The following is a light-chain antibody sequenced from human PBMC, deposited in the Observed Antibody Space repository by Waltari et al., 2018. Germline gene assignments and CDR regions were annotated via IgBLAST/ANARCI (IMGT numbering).Light chain of an antibody. CDR1: QSIGNY. J-gene: IGKJ4*01. CDR3: QQSYTTPLT. Sequence: IQMTQSPSTLSASLGETVTITGLDSQSIGNYLAWYQQKPGKAPKLLLIMASTLQREVPSRFSGSGSGTDFTLTISSLQPEDVATYYCQQSYTTPLTVGGGTKVEIK. V-gene: IGKV1-39*01. CDR2: MAS.